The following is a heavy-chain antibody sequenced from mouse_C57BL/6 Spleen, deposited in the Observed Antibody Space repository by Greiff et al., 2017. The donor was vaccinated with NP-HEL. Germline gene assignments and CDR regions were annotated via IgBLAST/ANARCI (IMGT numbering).Heavy chain of an antibody. CDR3: ARALIVTSFDY. Sequence: EVQGVESGGGLVKPGGSLKLSCAASGFTFSSYAMSWVRQTPEKRLEWVATISDGGSYTYYPDNVKGRFTISRDNAKNNLYLQMSHLKSEDTAMYYCARALIVTSFDYWGQGTILTVSS. V-gene: IGHV5-4*01. CDR2: ISDGGSYT. CDR1: GFTFSSYA. J-gene: IGHJ2*01. D-gene: IGHD2-5*01.